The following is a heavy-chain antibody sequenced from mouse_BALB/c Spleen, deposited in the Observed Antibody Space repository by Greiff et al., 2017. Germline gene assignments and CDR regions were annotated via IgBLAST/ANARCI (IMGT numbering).Heavy chain of an antibody. CDR1: GYSFTGYF. CDR3: GRVYYDYDEGYAMDY. J-gene: IGHJ4*01. CDR2: INPYNGDT. Sequence: EVQLVESGPELVKPVASVKISCKASGYSFTGYFMNWVKQSHGKSLEWIGRINPYNGDTFYNQKFKGKATLTVDKSSSTAHMELLSLTSEDSAVYYCGRVYYDYDEGYAMDYWGQGTSVTVSS. V-gene: IGHV1-37*01. D-gene: IGHD2-4*01.